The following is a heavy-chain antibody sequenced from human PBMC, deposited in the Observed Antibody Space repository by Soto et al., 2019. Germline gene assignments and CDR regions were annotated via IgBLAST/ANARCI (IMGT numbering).Heavy chain of an antibody. D-gene: IGHD6-6*01. CDR1: GFTFSSYA. V-gene: IGHV3-23*01. CDR2: ISGSGGST. J-gene: IGHJ4*02. Sequence: PGGSLRLSCAASGFTFSSYAMSWVRQAPGKGLEWVSAISGSGGSTYYADSVKGRFTISRDNSKNTLYLQMNSLRAEDTAVYYCAKKTVYSSSSFRRRLPLYFDYWGQGTLVTVSS. CDR3: AKKTVYSSSSFRRRLPLYFDY.